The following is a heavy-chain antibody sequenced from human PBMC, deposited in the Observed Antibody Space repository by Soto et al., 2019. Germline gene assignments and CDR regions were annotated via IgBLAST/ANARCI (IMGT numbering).Heavy chain of an antibody. J-gene: IGHJ4*02. CDR2: IYYSGST. CDR3: ARVRPNPLTYYYDSSGVFEY. D-gene: IGHD3-22*01. Sequence: TVSLTCTFPVVSISSGGYYCSWIRQHPWKGLEWIGYIYYSGSTYYNPSLKSRVTISVDTSKNQFSLKLSSVTAADKAVYYCARVRPNPLTYYYDSSGVFEYWGQRTLVTVSS. CDR1: VVSISSGGYY. V-gene: IGHV4-31*03.